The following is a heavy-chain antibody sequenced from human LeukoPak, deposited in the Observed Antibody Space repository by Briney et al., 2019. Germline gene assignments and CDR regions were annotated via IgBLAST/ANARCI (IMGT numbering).Heavy chain of an antibody. CDR2: ISWNSGSI. CDR1: GFTFDDYA. CDR3: ARDSFRGSYSDY. V-gene: IGHV3-9*01. Sequence: PGGSLRLSCAASGFTFDDYAMHWVRQAPGKGLEWVSGISWNSGSIGYADSVKGRFTISRDNAKNSLYLQMNSLRAGDTAVYYCARDSFRGSYSDYWGQGTLVTVSS. D-gene: IGHD1-26*01. J-gene: IGHJ4*02.